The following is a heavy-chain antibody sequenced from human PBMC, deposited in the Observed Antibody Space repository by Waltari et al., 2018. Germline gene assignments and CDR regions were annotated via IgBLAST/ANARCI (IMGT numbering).Heavy chain of an antibody. CDR3: ANLLDYGSGSYGRGNDAFDI. J-gene: IGHJ3*02. D-gene: IGHD3-10*01. CDR2: ISGSGGST. CDR1: GFTFSSYA. V-gene: IGHV3-23*01. Sequence: EVQLLESGGGLVQPGGSLRLSCAASGFTFSSYAMSWVRQAPWKGLGWVSAISGSGGSTYYADSVKGRFTISRDNSKNTLYLQMNSLRAEDTAVYYCANLLDYGSGSYGRGNDAFDIWGQGTMVTVSS.